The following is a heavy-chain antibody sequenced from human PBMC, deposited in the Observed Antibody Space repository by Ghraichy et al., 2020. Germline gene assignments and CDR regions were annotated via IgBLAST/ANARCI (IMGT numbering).Heavy chain of an antibody. D-gene: IGHD3-22*01. CDR1: GFTFNTCA. Sequence: GGSLRLSCAASGFTFNTCAMTWVRQAPGKGLEWVSAISGSGAYTYYADSVKGRFTISRDNSKNTLSLQMNSLRLEDTAVYYCAKDGGHSSGYPYYYYYMDVWGKGTTVTVSS. V-gene: IGHV3-23*01. J-gene: IGHJ6*03. CDR3: AKDGGHSSGYPYYYYYMDV. CDR2: ISGSGAYT.